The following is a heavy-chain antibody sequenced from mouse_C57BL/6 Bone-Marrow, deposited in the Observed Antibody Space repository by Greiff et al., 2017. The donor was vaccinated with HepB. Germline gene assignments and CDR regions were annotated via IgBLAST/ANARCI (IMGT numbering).Heavy chain of an antibody. J-gene: IGHJ2*01. CDR3: ARGGGSSFDY. V-gene: IGHV3-1*01. CDR2: ISYSGST. Sequence: EVKLQQSGPGMVKPSQSLSLTCTVTGYSITSGYDWHWIRHFPGNKLEWMGYISYSGSTNYNPSLKSRISITHDTSKNHFFLKLNSVTTEDTATYYCARGGGSSFDYWGQGTTLTVSS. CDR1: GYSITSGYD. D-gene: IGHD1-1*01.